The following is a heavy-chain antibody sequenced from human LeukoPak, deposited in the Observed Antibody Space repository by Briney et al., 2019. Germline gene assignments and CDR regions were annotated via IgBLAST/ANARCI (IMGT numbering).Heavy chain of an antibody. CDR1: GDSVSSNSAA. V-gene: IGHV6-1*01. CDR3: ARESPHYGYDILTGELAGFDY. CDR2: TYYRSKWYN. D-gene: IGHD3-9*01. Sequence: SQTLSLTCAISGDSVSSNSAAWNWIRQSPSRGLEWLGRTYYRSKWYNDYAVSVKSRITINPDTSKNQFPLQLNSVTPEDTAVYYCARESPHYGYDILTGELAGFDYWGQGTLVTVSS. J-gene: IGHJ4*02.